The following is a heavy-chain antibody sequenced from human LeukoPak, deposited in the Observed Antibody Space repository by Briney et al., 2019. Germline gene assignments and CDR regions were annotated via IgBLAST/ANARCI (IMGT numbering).Heavy chain of an antibody. CDR1: GFTFSSYA. D-gene: IGHD6-13*01. Sequence: GGSLRLSCAASGFTFSSYAMSWVRQAPGKGLEWVSAISGVGDTTYYIDSVKGRFTVSRDNSKDTMYLQMNSLRVEDTAVYYCAKNAPHYDSISWAYYYYVDVWGKGTTVTVSS. CDR2: ISGVGDTT. J-gene: IGHJ6*03. CDR3: AKNAPHYDSISWAYYYYVDV. V-gene: IGHV3-23*01.